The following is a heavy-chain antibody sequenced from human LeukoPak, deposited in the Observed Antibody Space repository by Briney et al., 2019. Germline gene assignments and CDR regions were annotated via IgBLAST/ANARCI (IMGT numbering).Heavy chain of an antibody. CDR1: GYTFTSYG. CDR3: ARELFRGVGGAFDI. CDR2: ISAYNGNT. Sequence: VASVKVSCKDSGYTFTSYGISWVRQGPGQGLERMGWISAYNGNTNSAQTLQGRGTMTTDTPTSTAYMELRSLRSDDTAVYYCARELFRGVGGAFDIWGQGTKVTVSS. D-gene: IGHD2-15*01. J-gene: IGHJ3*02. V-gene: IGHV1-18*01.